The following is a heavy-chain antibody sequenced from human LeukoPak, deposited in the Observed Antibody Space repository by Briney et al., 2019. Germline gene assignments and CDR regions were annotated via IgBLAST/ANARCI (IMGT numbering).Heavy chain of an antibody. CDR2: IGSSSSNCYI. Sequence: GALRLSRAASGFTFSSYIISWVPPAPRRGRWWGSSIGSSSSNCYIYYADSVRGRFAISRDNAKDSLYLQMNSLRAEDTAVYYCARDPYYYESSRVYWGLGTLVTVSS. D-gene: IGHD3-22*01. CDR3: ARDPYYYESSRVY. V-gene: IGHV3-21*01. CDR1: GFTFSSYI. J-gene: IGHJ4*02.